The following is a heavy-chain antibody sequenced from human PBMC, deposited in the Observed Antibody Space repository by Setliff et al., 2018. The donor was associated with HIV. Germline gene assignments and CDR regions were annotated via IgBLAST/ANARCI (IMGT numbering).Heavy chain of an antibody. CDR1: GYSLTSYS. V-gene: IGHV7-4-1*01. CDR3: ARSPAVTMALFFDY. J-gene: IGHJ4*02. CDR2: INTNTGNP. D-gene: IGHD4-17*01. Sequence: ASVKVSCKASGYSLTSYSINWVRQAPGQGLEWMGYINTNTGNPTYAQGFTGRFVFSVDTPVSTAYLQIFSLKTDDTAVYYCARSPAVTMALFFDYWGQGTPVTVSS.